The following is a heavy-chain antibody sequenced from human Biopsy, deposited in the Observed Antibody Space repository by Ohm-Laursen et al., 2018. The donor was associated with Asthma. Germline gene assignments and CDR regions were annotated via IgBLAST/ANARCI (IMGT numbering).Heavy chain of an antibody. CDR2: IWYDGVNK. V-gene: IGHV3-33*01. Sequence: SLRLSCAASGFTFRNYGMHWVRQAPGKGLEWVAVIWYDGVNKYFADSVKGRFTISRDNSKGRLYLQMDSLRVADSAVYYCARGQEDRGSDALHTWGQGEKVAVSS. CDR1: GFTFRNYG. D-gene: IGHD1-1*01. CDR3: ARGQEDRGSDALHT. J-gene: IGHJ3*02.